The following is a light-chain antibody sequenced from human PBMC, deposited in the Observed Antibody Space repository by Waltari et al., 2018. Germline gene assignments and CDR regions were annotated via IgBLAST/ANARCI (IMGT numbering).Light chain of an antibody. V-gene: IGLV4-69*01. CDR2: VNSDGSN. J-gene: IGLJ3*02. CDR3: QTGGHGTWV. Sequence: LVLTQSPSVSASPGASVKLTCTLSSGHSSTVIGWLHKEPEKGARYLMKVNSDGSNSKGDEIPARFSGSSSGAERYLTISSVQPEDEADYYCQTGGHGTWVFGGGTKLTVL. CDR1: SGHSSTV.